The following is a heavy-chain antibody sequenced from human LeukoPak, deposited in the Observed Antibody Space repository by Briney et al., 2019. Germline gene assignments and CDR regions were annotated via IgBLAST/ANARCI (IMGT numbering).Heavy chain of an antibody. CDR2: INPNSGGT. Sequence: ASVKVSCKASGYTFTGYYMHWVRQAPGQGLEWMGRINPNSGGTNYAQKFQGRVTMTRDTSISTAYMELSRLRSDDTAVYYCARVYYYGAGSSRGGFGYWGQGTLVTVSS. D-gene: IGHD3-10*01. CDR1: GYTFTGYY. CDR3: ARVYYYGAGSSRGGFGY. J-gene: IGHJ4*02. V-gene: IGHV1-2*06.